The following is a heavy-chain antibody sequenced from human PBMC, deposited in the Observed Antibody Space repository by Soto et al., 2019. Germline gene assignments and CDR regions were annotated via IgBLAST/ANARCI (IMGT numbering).Heavy chain of an antibody. V-gene: IGHV4-39*01. J-gene: IGHJ5*02. CDR1: GGSISSSSYY. D-gene: IGHD5-12*01. CDR2: IYYSGST. CDR3: ARIVRGHDVTNWFDP. Sequence: SETLSLTCTVSGGSISSSSYYWGWIRQPPGKGLEWIGSIYYSGSTYYNPSLKSRVTISVDTSKNQFSLKLSSVTAADTAVYYCARIVRGHDVTNWFDPWGQGTPVTVSS.